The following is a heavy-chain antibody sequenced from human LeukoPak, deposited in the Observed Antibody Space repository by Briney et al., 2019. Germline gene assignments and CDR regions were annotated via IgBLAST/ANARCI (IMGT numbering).Heavy chain of an antibody. J-gene: IGHJ4*02. CDR2: MYTSGST. Sequence: PSETLSLTCTAFGGSISSYYWSWIRQPAGKGLEWIGRMYTSGSTNYNPSLKSRVTMSVDTSKNQFSLKLSAVTAADTAVYYCARDTGYYFGSGNYLYYFDYWGQGTLVTVSS. CDR1: GGSISSYY. CDR3: ARDTGYYFGSGNYLYYFDY. V-gene: IGHV4-4*07. D-gene: IGHD3-10*01.